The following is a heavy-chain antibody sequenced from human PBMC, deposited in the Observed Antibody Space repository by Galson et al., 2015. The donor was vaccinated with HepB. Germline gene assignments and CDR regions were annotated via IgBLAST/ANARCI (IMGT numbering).Heavy chain of an antibody. CDR1: GFTFSSYS. CDR3: ARDSVSGTFFDY. V-gene: IGHV3-21*01. D-gene: IGHD2-2*01. J-gene: IGHJ4*02. CDR2: ISSSSSYI. Sequence: SLRLSCAASGFTFSSYSMNWVRQAPGKGLEWVSSISSSSSYIYYADSVKGRFTISRDNAKNSLYLQMNSLRAEDTAVYYCARDSVSGTFFDYWGQGTLVTVSS.